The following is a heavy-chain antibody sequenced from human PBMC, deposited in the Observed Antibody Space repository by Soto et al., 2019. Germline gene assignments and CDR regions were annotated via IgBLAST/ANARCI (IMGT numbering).Heavy chain of an antibody. CDR1: GGTFSSYA. J-gene: IGHJ6*02. Sequence: QVQLVQSGAEVKKPGSSVKVSCKASGGTFSSYAISWVRQAPGQGLEWMGGIIPIFGTANYAQKFQGRVTITADEYTSTGYMEPSSLRSEDTAVYYCAILLKAAAGTMWNGMDVWGPGTTVTVSS. V-gene: IGHV1-69*01. D-gene: IGHD6-13*01. CDR3: AILLKAAAGTMWNGMDV. CDR2: IIPIFGTA.